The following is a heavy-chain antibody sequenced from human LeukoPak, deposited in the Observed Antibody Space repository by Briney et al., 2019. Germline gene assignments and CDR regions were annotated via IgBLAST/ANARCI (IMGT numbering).Heavy chain of an antibody. CDR2: IIPIFGTA. D-gene: IGHD1-1*01. V-gene: IGHV1-69*06. CDR1: EYTFTAYY. CDR3: ARGRAGIDY. Sequence: ASVKVSCKASEYTFTAYYIHWVRQAPGQGLEWMGGIIPIFGTANYAQKFQGRVTITADKSTSTAYMELSSLRSEDTAVYYCARGRAGIDYWGQGTLVTVSS. J-gene: IGHJ4*02.